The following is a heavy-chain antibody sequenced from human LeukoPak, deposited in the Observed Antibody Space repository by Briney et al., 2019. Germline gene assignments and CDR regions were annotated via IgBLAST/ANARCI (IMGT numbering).Heavy chain of an antibody. D-gene: IGHD3-10*01. V-gene: IGHV3-23*01. CDR3: AKDFSLGSHNWFDP. J-gene: IGHJ5*02. CDR1: GFTFSSYA. Sequence: PGGSLRLSCAASGFTFSSYAMSWVRQAPGKGLEWVSAISSTGGNTYYADSVKGRFTISRVNSKNTLYLQMNSLRADDTAVYYCAKDFSLGSHNWFDPWGQGTLVTVSS. CDR2: ISSTGGNT.